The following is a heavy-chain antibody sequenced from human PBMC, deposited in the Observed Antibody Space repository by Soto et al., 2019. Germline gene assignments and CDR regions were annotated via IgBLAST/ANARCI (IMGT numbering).Heavy chain of an antibody. V-gene: IGHV3-21*01. Sequence: VQLVESGGCLVKPGGSLRLSCAASGFTFSSYSMNWVRQAPGKGLEWVSSISSSSSYIYYADSVKGRFTISRDNAKNSLYLQMNSLRAEDTAVYYCASLFRSVAGRNYWGQGTLVTVSS. J-gene: IGHJ4*02. D-gene: IGHD6-19*01. CDR3: ASLFRSVAGRNY. CDR2: ISSSSSYI. CDR1: GFTFSSYS.